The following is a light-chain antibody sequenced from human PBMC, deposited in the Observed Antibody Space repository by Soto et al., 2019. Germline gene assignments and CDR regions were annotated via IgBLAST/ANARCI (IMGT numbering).Light chain of an antibody. Sequence: QSALTQPASVSGSPGQSITISCTGTSSDVGGYNYVSWYQLHPGKPPKLMIYDVSIRPSGVSNRFSGSKSGNTASLTISGLLAEDETDYYCSSYTSSSSVVFGGGTKLTVL. CDR3: SSYTSSSSVV. V-gene: IGLV2-14*03. CDR2: DVS. J-gene: IGLJ2*01. CDR1: SSDVGGYNY.